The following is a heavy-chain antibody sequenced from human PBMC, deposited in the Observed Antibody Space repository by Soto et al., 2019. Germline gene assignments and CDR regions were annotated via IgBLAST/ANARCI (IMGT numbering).Heavy chain of an antibody. V-gene: IGHV1-46*01. CDR1: GYTFTGYY. CDR2: INPSGGST. CDR3: ARGNYYDSSGYYGSNWFDP. J-gene: IGHJ5*02. D-gene: IGHD3-22*01. Sequence: ASVKVSCKASGYTFTGYYMHWVRQAPGQGLEWMGIINPSGGSTSYAQKFQGRVTMTRDTSTSTVYMELSSLRSEDTAVYYCARGNYYDSSGYYGSNWFDPWGQGTLVTVSS.